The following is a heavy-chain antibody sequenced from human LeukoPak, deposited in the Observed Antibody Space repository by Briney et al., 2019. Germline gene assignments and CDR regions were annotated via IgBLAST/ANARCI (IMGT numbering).Heavy chain of an antibody. J-gene: IGHJ3*02. CDR2: IYTSGST. Sequence: SETLSLTCTVSGGSISSYYLSWIRQPAGKGLEWIGRIYTSGSTNYNPSLKSRVTMSVDTSKNQFSLKLSSVTAADTAVYYCVGASVVIIFAFDIWGQGTMVTVSS. CDR3: VGASVVIIFAFDI. D-gene: IGHD3-3*01. V-gene: IGHV4-4*07. CDR1: GGSISSYY.